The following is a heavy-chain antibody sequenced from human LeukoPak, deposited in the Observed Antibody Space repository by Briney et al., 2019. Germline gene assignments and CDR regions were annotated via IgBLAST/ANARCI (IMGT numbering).Heavy chain of an antibody. D-gene: IGHD5-12*01. CDR3: ARGLRRSGYEWVDWYFDL. V-gene: IGHV3-11*01. CDR2: ISSSGSTI. CDR1: GFTFSDYY. J-gene: IGHJ2*01. Sequence: GGSLRLSCAASGFTFSDYYMSWIRQAPGKGLEWVSYISSSGSTIYYADSVKGRFTISRDNAKNSLYLQMNSLRAEDTAVCYCARGLRRSGYEWVDWYFDLWGRGTLVTVSS.